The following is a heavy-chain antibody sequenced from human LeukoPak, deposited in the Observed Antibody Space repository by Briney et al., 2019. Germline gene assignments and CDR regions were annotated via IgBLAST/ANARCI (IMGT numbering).Heavy chain of an antibody. D-gene: IGHD4-11*01. Sequence: ASVKVSCKASGYTFTHYAVHWVRQAPGQRLEWMGWTNVGNDYTESSQKFQDRLTITSDTTATNVYMELSSLRSEDTAVYYCARDDFSTYPGLNYFDYWGQGSLVTVSS. CDR1: GYTFTHYA. CDR3: ARDDFSTYPGLNYFDY. J-gene: IGHJ4*02. V-gene: IGHV1-3*01. CDR2: TNVGNDYT.